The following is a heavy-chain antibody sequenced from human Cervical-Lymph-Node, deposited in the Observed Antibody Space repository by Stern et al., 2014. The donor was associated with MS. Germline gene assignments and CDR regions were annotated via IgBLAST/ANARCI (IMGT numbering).Heavy chain of an antibody. J-gene: IGHJ2*01. Sequence: VQLVESGGGLVEPGGSLRLSCAASGFTFNDYYMSWIRQAPGKGLEWLSYISYRSTYKNYADSVQGRFTSSRDNAKNSLDLQLDSLRADDTAVYYCARDAGSLAGTTLGWYFDLWGRGTLVTVSS. CDR1: GFTFNDYY. CDR2: ISYRSTYK. CDR3: ARDAGSLAGTTLGWYFDL. V-gene: IGHV3-11*06. D-gene: IGHD6-19*01.